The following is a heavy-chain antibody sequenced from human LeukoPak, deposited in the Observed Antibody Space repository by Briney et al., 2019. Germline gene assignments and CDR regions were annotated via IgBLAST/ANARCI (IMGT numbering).Heavy chain of an antibody. CDR2: IYYSGST. Sequence: PSETLSLTCTVSGGSISSYYWSWIRQPPGKGLEWIGYIYYSGSTNYNPSLKSRVTISVDTSKNQFSLKLSSVTAADTAVYYCARQSYGIDYWGQGTLVTVSS. CDR3: ARQSYGIDY. CDR1: GGSISSYY. V-gene: IGHV4-59*08. J-gene: IGHJ4*02. D-gene: IGHD5-18*01.